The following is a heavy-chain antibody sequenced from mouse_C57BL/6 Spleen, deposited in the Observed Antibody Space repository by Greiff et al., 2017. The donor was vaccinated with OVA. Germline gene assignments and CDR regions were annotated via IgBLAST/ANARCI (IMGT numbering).Heavy chain of an antibody. J-gene: IGHJ2*01. Sequence: QVQLQQSGAELVRPGSSVKLSCKASGYTFTSYWMDWVKQRPGQGLEWIGNIYPSDSETHYNQKFKDKATLTVDKSSSTAYMQLSSLTSEDSAVCYCAREDGYYSYYFDYWGQGTTLTVSS. V-gene: IGHV1-61*01. CDR2: IYPSDSET. D-gene: IGHD2-3*01. CDR1: GYTFTSYW. CDR3: AREDGYYSYYFDY.